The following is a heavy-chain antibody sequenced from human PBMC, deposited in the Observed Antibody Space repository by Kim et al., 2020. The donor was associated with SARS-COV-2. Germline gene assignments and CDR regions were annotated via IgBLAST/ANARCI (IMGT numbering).Heavy chain of an antibody. Sequence: GGSLRLSCAASGFTFSIYGMHWVRQAPGKGLEWVAYMSFDGQATDYAESVKGRFTISRDNSKNTLFLQMNSLRAEDTAVYYCVKKGPDAALGGAPDFWGQGTLVTVSS. D-gene: IGHD2-21*01. CDR2: MSFDGQAT. V-gene: IGHV3-30*18. CDR1: GFTFSIYG. J-gene: IGHJ4*02. CDR3: VKKGPDAALGGAPDF.